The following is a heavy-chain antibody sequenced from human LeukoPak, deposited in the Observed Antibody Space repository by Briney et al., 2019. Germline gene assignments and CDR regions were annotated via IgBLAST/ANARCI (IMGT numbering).Heavy chain of an antibody. D-gene: IGHD3-22*01. CDR1: GFTFSSYG. CDR2: ISYDGSNK. CDR3: AKDYDSSGISTP. Sequence: GGSLRLSCAASGFTFSSYGMHWVRQAPGKGLEWGAVISYDGSNKYYADSVKGRFTISRDNSKNTLYLQMNSLRAEDTAVYYCAKDYDSSGISTPWGQGTLVTVSS. J-gene: IGHJ5*02. V-gene: IGHV3-30*18.